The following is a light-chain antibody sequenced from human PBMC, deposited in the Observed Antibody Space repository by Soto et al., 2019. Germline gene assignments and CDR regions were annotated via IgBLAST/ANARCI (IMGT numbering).Light chain of an antibody. CDR3: QQSNSFPLT. Sequence: AIQMTQSPSSLSASVGDRVTISCRASQGIGNALGWYQQKPGKAPKLLIYTASRLQSGVPSRFSGSGSGTDFTLTISSLQPEDFATYYCQQSNSFPLTFGQGTKV. V-gene: IGKV1-13*02. J-gene: IGKJ1*01. CDR2: TAS. CDR1: QGIGNA.